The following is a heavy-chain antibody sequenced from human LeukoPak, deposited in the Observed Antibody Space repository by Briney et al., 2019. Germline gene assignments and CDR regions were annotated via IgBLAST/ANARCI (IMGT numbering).Heavy chain of an antibody. CDR2: INHSGSS. D-gene: IGHD3-10*01. Sequence: SQTLSLTCTVSADSLSSGGHYWAWIRQLPGKGLESIGFINHSGSSRHNPSLKDRVAISVDASRKQFALRLSSVTAADTAIYYGARGGNRFGGFYFDYWGQGIQVIVSS. V-gene: IGHV4-31*03. CDR1: ADSLSSGGHY. CDR3: ARGGNRFGGFYFDY. J-gene: IGHJ4*02.